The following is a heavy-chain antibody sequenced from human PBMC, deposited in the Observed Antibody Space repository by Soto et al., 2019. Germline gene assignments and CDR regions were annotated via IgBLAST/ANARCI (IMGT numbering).Heavy chain of an antibody. V-gene: IGHV3-48*02. CDR1: GFTFSSYS. Sequence: EVQLVESGGGLVQPGGSLRLSCAASGFTFSSYSMNWVRQAPGKGLEWVSYISSSSSTIYYADSVKGRFTISRDNAKNSLYLQMNSLRDEDTAVYYCARDEGVEAAAGTSWFDPWGQGTLVTVSS. CDR3: ARDEGVEAAAGTSWFDP. J-gene: IGHJ5*02. D-gene: IGHD6-13*01. CDR2: ISSSSSTI.